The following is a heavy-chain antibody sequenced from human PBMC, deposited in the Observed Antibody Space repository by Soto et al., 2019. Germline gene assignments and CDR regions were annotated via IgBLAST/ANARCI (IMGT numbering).Heavy chain of an antibody. CDR3: ARGARFLEWLSFDH. J-gene: IGHJ4*02. CDR1: GDTFNRYA. D-gene: IGHD3-3*01. V-gene: IGHV1-69*13. CDR2: FIPIFGTA. Sequence: QVQLEQSGAEVKTLGSSVKVSCKASGDTFNRYAISWVRQAPGQGLEWMGGFIPIFGTANYAPQFQDRVAISADESTTTAYMELTSLKSEDTAVYFCARGARFLEWLSFDHWGQGTLVTVSS.